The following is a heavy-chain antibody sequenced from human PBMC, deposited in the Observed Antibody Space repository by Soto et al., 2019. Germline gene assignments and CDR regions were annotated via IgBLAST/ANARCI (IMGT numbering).Heavy chain of an antibody. V-gene: IGHV1-69*08. CDR1: GGTFRSYT. CDR2: IIPILGIA. Sequence: QVQLVQSGAEVKKPGSSVKVSCKASGGTFRSYTISWVRQAPGQGLEWMGRIIPILGIANYVQKFQGRVTITADKSTSTAYMELSSLRSEDTAVYYCAREEYYYGSGAFFDYCGQGTLVTVSS. CDR3: AREEYYYGSGAFFDY. D-gene: IGHD3-10*01. J-gene: IGHJ4*02.